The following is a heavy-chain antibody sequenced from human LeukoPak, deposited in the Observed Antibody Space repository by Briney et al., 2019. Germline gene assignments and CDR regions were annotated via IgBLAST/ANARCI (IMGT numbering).Heavy chain of an antibody. Sequence: GGSLRLSCAASGFAFNNYVMTWVRQAPGKGLEWVSAISGSGGSTYYADSVKGRFTISRDNSKNTLYLQMNSLRAEDTAVYYCAKKGGSYYGRGFDYWGQGTLVTVSS. CDR1: GFAFNNYV. V-gene: IGHV3-23*01. CDR2: ISGSGGST. CDR3: AKKGGSYYGRGFDY. D-gene: IGHD1-26*01. J-gene: IGHJ4*02.